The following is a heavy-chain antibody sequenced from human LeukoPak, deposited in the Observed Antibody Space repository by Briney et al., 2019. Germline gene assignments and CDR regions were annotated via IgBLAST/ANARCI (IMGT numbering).Heavy chain of an antibody. CDR1: GFTFSSYA. V-gene: IGHV3-23*01. CDR2: ISGSGGST. D-gene: IGHD2-15*01. Sequence: PGGSLRLSCAASGFTFSSYAMSWVRQAPGKGLEWVSAISGSGGSTYYADSVKSRFTISRDNSKNTLYLQVNSLRAEDTAVYYCAKDRCSGGSCYYFDYWGQGTLVTVSS. J-gene: IGHJ4*02. CDR3: AKDRCSGGSCYYFDY.